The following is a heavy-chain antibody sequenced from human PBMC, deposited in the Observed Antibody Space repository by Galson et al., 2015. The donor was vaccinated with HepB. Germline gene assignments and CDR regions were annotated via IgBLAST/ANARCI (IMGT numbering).Heavy chain of an antibody. Sequence: SLRLSCAASGFTFSSYGMHWVRQAPGKGLEWVAVIWYDGSNKYYADPVKGRVTISRDNSKNTLYLQMNSLRAEDTAVYYCAKDPGGSSWDYGMDVWGQGTTVTVSS. V-gene: IGHV3-33*06. D-gene: IGHD6-13*01. CDR2: IWYDGSNK. CDR1: GFTFSSYG. CDR3: AKDPGGSSWDYGMDV. J-gene: IGHJ6*02.